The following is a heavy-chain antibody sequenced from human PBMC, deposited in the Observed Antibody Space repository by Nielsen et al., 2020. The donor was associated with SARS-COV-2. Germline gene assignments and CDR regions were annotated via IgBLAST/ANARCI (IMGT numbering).Heavy chain of an antibody. CDR2: MNPNSGNT. D-gene: IGHD3-22*01. J-gene: IGHJ6*02. V-gene: IGHV1-8*01. CDR3: ARKGFYDSSGYYYVGDNYYGMDV. CDR1: GYTFTSYD. Sequence: ASVKVSCKASGYTFTSYDINWARQAPGQGLEWLGWMNPNSGNTGYAQKFQGRVTMTRNTSISTAYMELSSLRSEDTAVYYCARKGFYDSSGYYYVGDNYYGMDVWGQGTTVTVSS.